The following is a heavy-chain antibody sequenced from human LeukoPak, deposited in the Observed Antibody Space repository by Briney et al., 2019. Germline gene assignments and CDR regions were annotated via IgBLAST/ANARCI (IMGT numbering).Heavy chain of an antibody. CDR2: VYHTWRD. CDR1: VDSISNFH. D-gene: IGHD2-15*01. J-gene: IGHJ5*02. Sequence: SETLSLTCTFSVDSISNFHWMCVRQPPGKGLEWIVYVYHTWRDSYHPSLKSRVTMSIDTSRNQYSLKLHSMTAAATAVYFCARQHCSGGSCWFNPWGQGTLVTVSS. V-gene: IGHV4-59*01. CDR3: ARQHCSGGSCWFNP.